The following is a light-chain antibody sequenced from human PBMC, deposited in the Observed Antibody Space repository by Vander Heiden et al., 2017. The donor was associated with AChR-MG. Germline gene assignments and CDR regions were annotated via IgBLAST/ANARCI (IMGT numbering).Light chain of an antibody. CDR2: SAS. Sequence: EIALTQSPATLSLSVGERAALYCRASQTVSTNLAWYQQKPGQAPRLLISSASRRATGIPARFSGRGSGTDFTLTILSLEPEDFGVYYCLQSNQWPPTFGQGSRVEMK. J-gene: IGKJ1*01. CDR1: QTVSTN. V-gene: IGKV3-11*01. CDR3: LQSNQWPPT.